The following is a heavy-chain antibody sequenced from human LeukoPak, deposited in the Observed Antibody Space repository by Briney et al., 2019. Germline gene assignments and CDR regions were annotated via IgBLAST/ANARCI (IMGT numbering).Heavy chain of an antibody. CDR1: GYTFTGYY. CDR2: INPNSGGT. D-gene: IGHD3-22*01. J-gene: IGHJ4*02. V-gene: IGHV1-2*02. CDR3: AREAKGDDSSGYPDY. Sequence: ASVTVSCKASGYTFTGYYMHWVRQAPGQGLEWMGWINPNSGGTNYAQKFQGRVTMTRDTSISTAYMELSRLRSDDTAVYYCAREAKGDDSSGYPDYWGQGTLVTVSS.